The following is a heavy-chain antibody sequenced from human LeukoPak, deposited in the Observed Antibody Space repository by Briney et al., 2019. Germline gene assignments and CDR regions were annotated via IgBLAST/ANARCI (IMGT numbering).Heavy chain of an antibody. V-gene: IGHV3-74*01. D-gene: IGHD5-18*01. CDR3: TTGRGVTRIDY. CDR2: INSDGSST. Sequence: GGSLRLSCAASGFTFSSYWMHWVRQPPGKGLVWVSRINSDGSSTSYADSLKGRFTISRDNAKNTLYLQMNSLRAEDTAVYFCTTGRGVTRIDYWGQGTLVTVSS. J-gene: IGHJ4*02. CDR1: GFTFSSYW.